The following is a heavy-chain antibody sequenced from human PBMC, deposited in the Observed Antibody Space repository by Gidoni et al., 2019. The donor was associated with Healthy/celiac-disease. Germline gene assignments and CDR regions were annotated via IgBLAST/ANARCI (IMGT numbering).Heavy chain of an antibody. CDR2: IDYSGST. Sequence: QLQLQESGPGLVKPSETLSLTCTVSGGSISSSSYYWGWIRQPPGKGLEWIGSIDYSGSTYYNPSLKSRVTISVDTSKNQFSLKLSSVTAADTAVYYCARVVVTPAPRAFDIWGQGTMVTVSS. J-gene: IGHJ3*02. CDR1: GGSISSSSYY. CDR3: ARVVVTPAPRAFDI. V-gene: IGHV4-39*01. D-gene: IGHD2-21*02.